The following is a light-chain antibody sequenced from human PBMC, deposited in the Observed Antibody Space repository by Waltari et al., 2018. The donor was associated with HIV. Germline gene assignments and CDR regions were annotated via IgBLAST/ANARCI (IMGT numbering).Light chain of an antibody. V-gene: IGLV2-14*01. CDR1: SSDVGGHDY. CDR3: SSYTSSSTPHVV. Sequence: QSALTQPASVSGSPGLSITISCSGTSSDVGGHDYVSWYQQHPGKAPKRMIYEVGTRPSGVSNRFSGSKSGNTAALTISGRQAEDEADDYCSSYTSSSTPHVVFGGGTKLTVL. CDR2: EVG. J-gene: IGLJ2*01.